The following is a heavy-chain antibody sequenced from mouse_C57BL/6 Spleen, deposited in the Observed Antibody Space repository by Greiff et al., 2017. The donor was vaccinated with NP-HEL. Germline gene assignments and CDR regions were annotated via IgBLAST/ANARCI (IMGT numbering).Heavy chain of an antibody. Sequence: VHVKQSGPELVKPGASVKISCKASGYSFTGYYMNWVKQSPEKSLEWIGEINPSTGGTTYNQKFKAKATLTVDKSSSTAYMQLKSLTSEDSAVYYCARGPYGNYPYFDYWGQGTTLTVSS. D-gene: IGHD2-1*01. CDR3: ARGPYGNYPYFDY. CDR2: INPSTGGT. J-gene: IGHJ2*01. CDR1: GYSFTGYY. V-gene: IGHV1-42*01.